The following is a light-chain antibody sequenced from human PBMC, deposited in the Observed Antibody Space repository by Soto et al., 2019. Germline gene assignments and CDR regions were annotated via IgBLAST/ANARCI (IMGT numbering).Light chain of an antibody. CDR2: EVN. J-gene: IGLJ2*01. Sequence: QSALTQPPSASGAPGQSVTISCTGTSSDVGGYNYVSWYQQHPGKAPKFIIYEVNKRPSGVPDRFSGSKSGNTASLTVSGLQAEDEADYYCSSYGGSDNLLFGGGTKVTVL. CDR3: SSYGGSDNLL. V-gene: IGLV2-8*01. CDR1: SSDVGGYNY.